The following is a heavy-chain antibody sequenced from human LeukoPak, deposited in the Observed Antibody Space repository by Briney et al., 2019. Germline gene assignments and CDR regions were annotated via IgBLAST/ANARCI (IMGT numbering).Heavy chain of an antibody. CDR3: ARPELRWSAYYYMDV. V-gene: IGHV7-4-1*02. J-gene: IGHJ6*03. Sequence: SVKVSCKASGYTFTSYAMNWVRQAPGQGLEWMGWINTNTGNPTYAQGFTGRFGFSLDTSVSTAYLQINTLKAEDTAVYYCARPELRWSAYYYMDVWGKGTTVTVSS. D-gene: IGHD4-23*01. CDR2: INTNTGNP. CDR1: GYTFTSYA.